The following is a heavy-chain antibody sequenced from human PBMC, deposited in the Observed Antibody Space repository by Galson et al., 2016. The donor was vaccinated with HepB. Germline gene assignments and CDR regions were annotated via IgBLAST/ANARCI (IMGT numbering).Heavy chain of an antibody. Sequence: SETLSLTCTVSGGPISSDTYYWSWIRQRPGKGLEWIGYIYYSEGAYYNPSFKSRVTISVDTSKNQFSLKLSSVTTADTAMYYCARNDVVVHFDFWGQGTLVTVSS. D-gene: IGHD2-15*01. CDR3: ARNDVVVHFDF. J-gene: IGHJ4*02. CDR1: GGPISSDTYY. CDR2: IYYSEGA. V-gene: IGHV4-30-4*02.